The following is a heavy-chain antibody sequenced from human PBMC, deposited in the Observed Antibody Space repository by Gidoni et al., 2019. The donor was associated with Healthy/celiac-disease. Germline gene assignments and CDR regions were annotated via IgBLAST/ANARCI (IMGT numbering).Heavy chain of an antibody. CDR3: ARDPSRQWLPKPFDP. CDR2: ISSSSSYI. J-gene: IGHJ5*02. V-gene: IGHV3-21*01. CDR1: GFTFSSYS. D-gene: IGHD5-12*01. Sequence: EVQLVESGGGLVKPGGSLRLSCSASGFTFSSYSMNWVRQAPGKGLEWVSSISSSSSYIYYADSVKGRFTISRDNAKNSLYLQMNSLRAEDTAVYYCARDPSRQWLPKPFDPWGQGTLVTVSS.